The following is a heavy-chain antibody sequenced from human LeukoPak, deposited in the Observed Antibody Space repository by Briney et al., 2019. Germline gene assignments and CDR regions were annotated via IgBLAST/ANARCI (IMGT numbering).Heavy chain of an antibody. J-gene: IGHJ4*02. Sequence: SGTLSLTCAVSGGSISSSNWWSWVRQPPGKGLEWIGYIRYSGSTNYNPSLKSRVTISVDTSNNQFSLRLSSVTAADTAVYYCARHGTSGSYYRYFDYWGQGTLVTVSS. V-gene: IGHV4-4*02. CDR3: ARHGTSGSYYRYFDY. D-gene: IGHD1-26*01. CDR2: IRYSGST. CDR1: GGSISSSNW.